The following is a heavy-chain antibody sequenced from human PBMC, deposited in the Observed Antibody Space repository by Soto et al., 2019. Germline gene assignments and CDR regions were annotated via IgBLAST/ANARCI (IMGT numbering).Heavy chain of an antibody. V-gene: IGHV3-7*05. CDR3: ARAGSENEY. D-gene: IGHD3-10*01. J-gene: IGHJ4*02. CDR1: GFTFTTYW. CDR2: IKEDGTEK. Sequence: EVQLVESGGGLVQPGGSLRLSCAVSGFTFTTYWMTWVRQAPGKGLEWVANIKEDGTEKNYLDSVGGRFSISRDNAKNSLFLQMNSLRADDSAIYYCARAGSENEYWGQGTLVTVSS.